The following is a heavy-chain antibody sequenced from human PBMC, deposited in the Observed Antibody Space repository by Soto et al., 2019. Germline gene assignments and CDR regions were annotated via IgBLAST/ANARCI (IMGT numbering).Heavy chain of an antibody. J-gene: IGHJ4*02. CDR3: ARRYYDSSGYYSDY. CDR2: INHSGST. Sequence: QVQLQQWGAGLLKPSETLSLTCAVYGGSFSGYYWSWIRQPPGKGLEWIGEINHSGSTNYNPSLKSRVTISVGTSKNQFSLKLSSVTAADTAVYYCARRYYDSSGYYSDYWGQGTLVTVSS. CDR1: GGSFSGYY. D-gene: IGHD3-22*01. V-gene: IGHV4-34*01.